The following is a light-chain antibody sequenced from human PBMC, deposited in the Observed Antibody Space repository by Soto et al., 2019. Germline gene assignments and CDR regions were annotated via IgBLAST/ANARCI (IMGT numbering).Light chain of an antibody. V-gene: IGKV3-20*01. CDR2: GAS. CDR3: QQYSSSPIT. Sequence: EIVLTQTPSTLSLSPGERATLSCRPSQTVSRNYLAWYQQKPGQAPRLLIYGASIRATGIPDRFSGSGSGTDFILTISRLEPEDFAVYYCQQYSSSPITFGQGTRLEIK. CDR1: QTVSRNY. J-gene: IGKJ5*01.